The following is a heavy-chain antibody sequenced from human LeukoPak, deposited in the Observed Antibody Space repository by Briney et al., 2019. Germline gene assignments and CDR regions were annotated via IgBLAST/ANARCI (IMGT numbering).Heavy chain of an antibody. Sequence: SETLSLTCSVSGGFVSSYYWSWIRQPPGKGLEWIGFFHDGGSTVYNPSFKSRVTISVDTSKNQVYLKLTSVTAADTAVYFCAKFYFDSSGYYDVFDIWGQGTMVTVSS. D-gene: IGHD3-22*01. CDR1: GGFVSSYY. J-gene: IGHJ3*02. V-gene: IGHV4-59*02. CDR2: FHDGGST. CDR3: AKFYFDSSGYYDVFDI.